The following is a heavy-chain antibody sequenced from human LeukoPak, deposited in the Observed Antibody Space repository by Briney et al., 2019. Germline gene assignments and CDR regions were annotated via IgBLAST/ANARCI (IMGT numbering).Heavy chain of an antibody. CDR3: ARAAGEMATIRY. D-gene: IGHD5-24*01. J-gene: IGHJ4*02. V-gene: IGHV3-48*04. Sequence: GGSLRLSCAASGFTFSSYSMNWVRQAPGKGLEWVSYISSSSTIYYADSVKGRFTISRDNAKNSLYLQMNSLRAEDTAVYYCARAAGEMATIRYWGQGTLVTVSS. CDR1: GFTFSSYS. CDR2: ISSSSTI.